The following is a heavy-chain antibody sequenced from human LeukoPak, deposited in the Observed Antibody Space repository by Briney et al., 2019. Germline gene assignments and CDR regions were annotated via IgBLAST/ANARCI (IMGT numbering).Heavy chain of an antibody. CDR1: GGSISSYY. D-gene: IGHD2-8*01. J-gene: IGHJ4*02. V-gene: IGHV4-4*07. Sequence: SETLSLTCTVSGGSISSYYWSWIRQPAGKGLEWIGRIYTSGSTNYNPSLKSRVTISVDKSKNQFSLKLSSVTAADTAVYCCAREPQAMLSPGYFDYWGQGTLVTVSS. CDR2: IYTSGST. CDR3: AREPQAMLSPGYFDY.